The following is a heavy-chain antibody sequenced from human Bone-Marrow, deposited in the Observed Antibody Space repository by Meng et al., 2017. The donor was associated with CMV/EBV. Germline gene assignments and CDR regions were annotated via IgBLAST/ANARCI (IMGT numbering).Heavy chain of an antibody. V-gene: IGHV3-30*02. CDR2: IRYDESSK. CDR3: ASYCSSTSCYVLRTFDY. J-gene: IGHJ4*02. D-gene: IGHD2-2*01. CDR1: GFSFKNYG. Sequence: GGSLRLSCTASGFSFKNYGMHWVRQAPGKGLEWVAYIRYDESSKYYRDSVKGRFTISRDNSKNTLHLQMNSLRAEDTAVYYCASYCSSTSCYVLRTFDYWGQGTLVTVSS.